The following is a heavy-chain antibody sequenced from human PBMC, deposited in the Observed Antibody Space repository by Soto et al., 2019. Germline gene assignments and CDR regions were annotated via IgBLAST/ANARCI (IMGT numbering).Heavy chain of an antibody. CDR3: ARAKYDFWSGYPYYYYGMDV. J-gene: IGHJ6*02. V-gene: IGHV3-53*01. Sequence: GGSLRLSCAASGFTVSSNYMSWVRQAPGKGLEWVSVIYSGGSTYYADSVKGRFTISRDNSKNTLYLQMNSLRAEDTAVYYCARAKYDFWSGYPYYYYGMDVWGQGTTVTVSS. D-gene: IGHD3-3*01. CDR1: GFTVSSNY. CDR2: IYSGGST.